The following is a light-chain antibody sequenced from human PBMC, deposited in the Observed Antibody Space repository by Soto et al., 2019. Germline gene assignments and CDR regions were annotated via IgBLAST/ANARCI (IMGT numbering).Light chain of an antibody. CDR2: GAS. CDR1: QSVSSN. CDR3: QQYNNWQT. V-gene: IGKV3-15*01. Sequence: EIVMTQSPATLSVSSGERATLSCRASQSVSSNLAWYQHKPGQAPRLLIYGASTRATGIPARFSGSGSGTEFTLTISSLQSEDFAVYYCQQYNNWQTFGQGTKVEIK. J-gene: IGKJ1*01.